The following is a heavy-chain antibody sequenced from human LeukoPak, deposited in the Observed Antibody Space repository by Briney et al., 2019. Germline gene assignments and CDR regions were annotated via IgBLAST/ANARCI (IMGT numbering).Heavy chain of an antibody. V-gene: IGHV4-59*01. CDR2: IYYGGST. D-gene: IGHD3-16*02. Sequence: SETLSLTCTVSGGSISSYYWSWIRQPPGKGLEWIGYIYYGGSTNYNPSLKSRVTISVDTSKNQFSLKLSSVTAADTAVYYCARSTDNYDYVWGSYRSPIYYGVDVWGQGTTVTVSS. J-gene: IGHJ6*02. CDR1: GGSISSYY. CDR3: ARSTDNYDYVWGSYRSPIYYGVDV.